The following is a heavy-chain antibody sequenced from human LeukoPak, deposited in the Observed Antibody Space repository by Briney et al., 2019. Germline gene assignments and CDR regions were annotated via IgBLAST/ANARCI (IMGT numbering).Heavy chain of an antibody. CDR2: IWYDGSNK. CDR1: VFTLSSYG. D-gene: IGHD3-10*01. Sequence: GGSLRLSCAASVFTLSSYGMHWVRQAPGKGLEWVDVIWYDGSNKYYADSVKDRFTIYRDNSKNTLYLQMNSLRADDTALYYCARDRITMVRGVILHYYGMDVWGQGTTVAVSS. CDR3: ARDRITMVRGVILHYYGMDV. V-gene: IGHV3-33*01. J-gene: IGHJ6*02.